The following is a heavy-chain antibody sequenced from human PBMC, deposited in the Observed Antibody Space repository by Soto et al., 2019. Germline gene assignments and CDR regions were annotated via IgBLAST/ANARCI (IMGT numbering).Heavy chain of an antibody. CDR2: ISYDGSNK. CDR1: GFTFSSYA. J-gene: IGHJ6*02. Sequence: QVQLVESGGGVVQPGRSLRLSCAASGFTFSSYAMHWVRQAPGKGLEWVAVISYDGSNKYYADSVKGRFTISRDNSKNTLYLQMNSLRAEDTAVYYCARKKEELLWFGEFYYYYGMDVWGQGTTVTVSS. V-gene: IGHV3-30-3*01. CDR3: ARKKEELLWFGEFYYYYGMDV. D-gene: IGHD3-10*01.